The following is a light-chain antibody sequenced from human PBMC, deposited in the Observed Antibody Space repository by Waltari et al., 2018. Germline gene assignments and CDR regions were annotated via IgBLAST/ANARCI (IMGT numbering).Light chain of an antibody. CDR1: QGISSY. CDR2: AAS. V-gene: IGKV1-8*01. Sequence: AIRITQSPSSLSASTGDRVTITCRASQGISSYLAWYQQKPGKAPKLLIYAASTLQSGGPSRFIGSGSGTDFTLAFSCLQSEDFATYYCQQYYSYPYTFGQGTKLEIK. CDR3: QQYYSYPYT. J-gene: IGKJ2*01.